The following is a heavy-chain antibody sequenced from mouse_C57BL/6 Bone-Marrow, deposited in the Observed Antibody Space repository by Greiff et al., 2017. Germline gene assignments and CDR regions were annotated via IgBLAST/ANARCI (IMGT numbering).Heavy chain of an antibody. V-gene: IGHV1-9*01. J-gene: IGHJ4*01. CDR2: IVPGSGST. CDR3: AGMVTAGYYAMDY. D-gene: IGHD2-2*01. Sequence: QVQLQQSGAELMKPGASVKLSCTATGYTFTGYWIEWVKQRPGHGLEWIGEIVPGSGSTNYNEKFKGKATFTADTSSNTAYMQLSSLTTEDSAIYYCAGMVTAGYYAMDYWGQGTSVTVSS. CDR1: GYTFTGYW.